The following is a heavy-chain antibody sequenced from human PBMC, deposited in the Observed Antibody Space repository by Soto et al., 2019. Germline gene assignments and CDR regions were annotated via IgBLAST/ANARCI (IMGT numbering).Heavy chain of an antibody. V-gene: IGHV3-64*01. CDR2: ISSNGGST. CDR3: ARGPAMVTSYLDY. J-gene: IGHJ4*02. Sequence: GGSLRLSCAASGFTFSSYAMHWVRQAPGKGLEYVSAISSNGGSTYYANSVKGRFTISRDNSKNTLYLQMGSLRAEDMAVYYCARGPAMVTSYLDYWGQGTLVTVSS. CDR1: GFTFSSYA. D-gene: IGHD5-18*01.